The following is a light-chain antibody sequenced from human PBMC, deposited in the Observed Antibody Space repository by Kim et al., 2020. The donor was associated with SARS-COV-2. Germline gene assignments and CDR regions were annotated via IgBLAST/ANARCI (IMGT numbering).Light chain of an antibody. CDR1: SPRSYY. Sequence: LGQTDRITRQGDSPRSYYASWYQQKPGQAPVLLIYGKNNRPSGIPDRFPGSSSGNTAYLTITGAQAGDEADYYCNSRDSSVNHLKVFGGGTQLTVL. CDR3: NSRDSSVNHLKV. J-gene: IGLJ2*01. V-gene: IGLV3-19*01. CDR2: GKN.